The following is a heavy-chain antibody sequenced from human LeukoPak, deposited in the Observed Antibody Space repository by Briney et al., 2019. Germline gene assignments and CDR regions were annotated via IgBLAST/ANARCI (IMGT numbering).Heavy chain of an antibody. Sequence: EGSLRLSCEGSAFIFSGHWMNWVRQTPGKGLEWVASIKEDGSERQYVDSVKGRFSISRDNAKNSLYLQMNSLRAEDTAVYYCAKWGPYDILTGRINWGQGTLVTVSS. CDR2: IKEDGSER. J-gene: IGHJ4*02. CDR1: AFIFSGHW. V-gene: IGHV3-7*03. D-gene: IGHD3-9*01. CDR3: AKWGPYDILTGRIN.